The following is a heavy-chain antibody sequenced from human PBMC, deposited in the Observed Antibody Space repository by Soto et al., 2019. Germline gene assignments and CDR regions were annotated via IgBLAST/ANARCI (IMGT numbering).Heavy chain of an antibody. V-gene: IGHV6-1*01. CDR2: TYYRSKWYN. J-gene: IGHJ5*02. Sequence: SQTLSLTCAISGDSVSSNSAAWNWIRQSPSRGLEWLGRTYYRSKWYNDYAVSVKSRKTINPATSKNQFSMQLTSVTPEDPAVYYCARDTDGQKTYYAFWSGYYPKGWFDPWGQGTLVTVSS. D-gene: IGHD3-3*01. CDR3: ARDTDGQKTYYAFWSGYYPKGWFDP. CDR1: GDSVSSNSAA.